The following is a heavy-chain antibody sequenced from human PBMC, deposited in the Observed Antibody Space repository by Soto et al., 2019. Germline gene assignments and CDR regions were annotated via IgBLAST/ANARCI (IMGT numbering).Heavy chain of an antibody. CDR3: ASGRITSDYYYGMDV. CDR2: IYHSGST. D-gene: IGHD1-26*01. J-gene: IGHJ6*02. Sequence: NPSETLSLTCAVSGGSISSGGYSWSWIRQPPGKGLEWIGYIYHSGSTYYNPSLKSRVTISVDRSKNQFSLKLSSVTAADTAVYYCASGRITSDYYYGMDVWGQGTTVTVSS. CDR1: GGSISSGGYS. V-gene: IGHV4-30-2*01.